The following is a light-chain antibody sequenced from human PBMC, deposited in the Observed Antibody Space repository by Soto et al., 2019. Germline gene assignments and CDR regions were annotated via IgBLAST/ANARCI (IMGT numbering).Light chain of an antibody. V-gene: IGLV1-40*01. CDR3: QSYASSLSRV. J-gene: IGLJ2*01. Sequence: QSVLTQPPSVSGAPGQRATISCTGSSSNIGAGYDVHWYQQLPGTAPKLLIYGNNNRPSGVPDRFSGSKSGTSASLAITVLQPEDEADYYCQSYASSLSRVFGGGTKLTVL. CDR1: SSNIGAGYD. CDR2: GNN.